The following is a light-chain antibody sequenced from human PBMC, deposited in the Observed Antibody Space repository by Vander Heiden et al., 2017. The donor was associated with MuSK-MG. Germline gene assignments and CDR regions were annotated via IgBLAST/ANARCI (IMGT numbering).Light chain of an antibody. CDR3: QQYDTYPKT. CDR1: QGISSY. V-gene: IGKV1-8*01. J-gene: IGKJ4*01. Sequence: AIRMTQSPSSLSASTGDRVTITCRASQGISSYLAWYQQKPGKAPKLLIYAASTLHSGVPSRFSGRASATDFTLTISFLHSEDFTTYYCQQYDTYPKTFGGGTKVDIK. CDR2: AAS.